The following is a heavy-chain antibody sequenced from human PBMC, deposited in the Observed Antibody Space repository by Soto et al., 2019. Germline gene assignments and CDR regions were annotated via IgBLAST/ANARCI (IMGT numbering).Heavy chain of an antibody. Sequence: GESLKISCKGSGYSFTSYWIGWVRQMPGKGLEWMGIIYPGDSDTRYSPSFQGQVTIPADKSISTASLQWSSLKASDTAMYYCARQRPSITMVRGVTGPYYYGMDVWGQGTTVTVSS. J-gene: IGHJ6*02. CDR2: IYPGDSDT. CDR1: GYSFTSYW. V-gene: IGHV5-51*01. CDR3: ARQRPSITMVRGVTGPYYYGMDV. D-gene: IGHD3-10*01.